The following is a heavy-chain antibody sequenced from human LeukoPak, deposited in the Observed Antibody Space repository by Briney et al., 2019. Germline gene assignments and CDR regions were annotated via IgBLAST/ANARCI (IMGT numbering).Heavy chain of an antibody. CDR3: RFFGESVDH. Sequence: PGGSLRLSCAASGFTFGNYDMSWVRQAPGKGLEWVSNIRGSGDGTFYADSVKGRFNVSRDNSKNTLYLQMDSLRAEDTALYYCRFFGESVDHWGQGTLVTVSS. CDR1: GFTFGNYD. J-gene: IGHJ4*02. D-gene: IGHD3-10*01. CDR2: IRGSGDGT. V-gene: IGHV3-23*01.